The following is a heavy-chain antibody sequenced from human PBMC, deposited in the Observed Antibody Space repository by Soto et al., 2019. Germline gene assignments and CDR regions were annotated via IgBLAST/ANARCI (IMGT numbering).Heavy chain of an antibody. J-gene: IGHJ4*02. CDR2: IYHSGST. CDR1: GRTFSINADF. V-gene: IGHV4-39*07. Sequence: SETLSLTCTVSGRTFSINADFWYLAWIRQPPGKGLEWIGYIYHSGSTYYNPSLKSRVTISVDRSKNQFSLKLSSVTAADTAVYYCARVADSSSWYPYFDYWGQGTLVTVSS. CDR3: ARVADSSSWYPYFDY. D-gene: IGHD6-13*01.